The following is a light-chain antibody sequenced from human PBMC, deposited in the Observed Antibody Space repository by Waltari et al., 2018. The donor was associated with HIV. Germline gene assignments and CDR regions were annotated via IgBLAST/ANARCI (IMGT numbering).Light chain of an antibody. CDR3: QSADSSGTWV. Sequence: SFELTQPPSVSVSPGQTVRITCSGDALPKQFAYWYQQKPGQAPVLIIYQDTERPAGIPERFSGSSSGTRVTLTVSGVQAEDEADYYCQSADSSGTWVFGGGTKLTVL. V-gene: IGLV3-25*03. CDR2: QDT. J-gene: IGLJ3*02. CDR1: ALPKQF.